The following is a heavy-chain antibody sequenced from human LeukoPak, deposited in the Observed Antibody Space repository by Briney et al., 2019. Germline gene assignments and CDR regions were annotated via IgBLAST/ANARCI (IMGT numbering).Heavy chain of an antibody. CDR2: ISYDGGNK. V-gene: IGHV3-30*04. Sequence: GRSLRLSCAASGFTFSSYAMHWVRQAPGKGLEWVAVISYDGGNKYYADSVKGRFTISRDNSKSTLYLQMNSLRAEDTAVYYCARPSAAYCGGDCYIDYWGQGTLVTVSS. D-gene: IGHD2-21*02. CDR1: GFTFSSYA. CDR3: ARPSAAYCGGDCYIDY. J-gene: IGHJ4*02.